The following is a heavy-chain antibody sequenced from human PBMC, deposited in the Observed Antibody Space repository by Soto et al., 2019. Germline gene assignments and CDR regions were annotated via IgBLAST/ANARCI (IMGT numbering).Heavy chain of an antibody. V-gene: IGHV3-23*01. CDR1: GFTFSSYA. Sequence: EVQLLESGGGLVQPGGSLRLSCAASGFTFSSYAMSWVRQAPGKGLEWVSAISGSGGSTYYADSVKGRFTISRDNSKNTLYLQMNSLRAEDTAVYYCAKVRRSPSSSWTYYYYGMDVWGQGTTVTVSS. CDR3: AKVRRSPSSSWTYYYYGMDV. J-gene: IGHJ6*02. CDR2: ISGSGGST. D-gene: IGHD6-13*01.